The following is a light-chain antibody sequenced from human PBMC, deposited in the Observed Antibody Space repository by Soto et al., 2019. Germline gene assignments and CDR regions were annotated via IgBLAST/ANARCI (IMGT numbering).Light chain of an antibody. CDR2: DVT. CDR1: SSDIGGYNF. J-gene: IGLJ1*01. Sequence: QSVLTQPASVSGSPGQSITISCTGTSSDIGGYNFVSWYQHHPGKAPKLIIYDVTHRPSGVSERFSGSKSGFTASLTISGLQAEDESHYYCSSFTSISTYVFGTGTKVTVL. CDR3: SSFTSISTYV. V-gene: IGLV2-14*01.